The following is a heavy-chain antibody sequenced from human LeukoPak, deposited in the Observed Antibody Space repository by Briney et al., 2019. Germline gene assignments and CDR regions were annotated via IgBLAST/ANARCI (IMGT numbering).Heavy chain of an antibody. Sequence: KPSETLSLTCTVSGGSISSSSYYWGWIRQPPGKGLEWIGSIYYSGSTYYNPSLKSRVTISVDTSKNQFSLKLSSVTAADTAVYYCARDGSAMAPFDYWGQGTLVTVSS. V-gene: IGHV4-39*07. D-gene: IGHD5-18*01. CDR3: ARDGSAMAPFDY. CDR2: IYYSGST. CDR1: GGSISSSSYY. J-gene: IGHJ4*02.